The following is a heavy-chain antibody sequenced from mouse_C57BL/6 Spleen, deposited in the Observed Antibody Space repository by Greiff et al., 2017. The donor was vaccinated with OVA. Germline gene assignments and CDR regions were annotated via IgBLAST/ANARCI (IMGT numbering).Heavy chain of an antibody. Sequence: EVKLMESGPELVKPGASVKIPCKASGYTFTDYNMDWVKQSHGKSLEWIGDINPNNGGTIYNQKFKGKATLTVDKSSSTAYMELRSLTSEDTAVYYCARSKLRQYYYAMDYWGQGTSVTVSS. V-gene: IGHV1-18*01. J-gene: IGHJ4*01. CDR3: ARSKLRQYYYAMDY. CDR1: GYTFTDYN. D-gene: IGHD2-4*01. CDR2: INPNNGGT.